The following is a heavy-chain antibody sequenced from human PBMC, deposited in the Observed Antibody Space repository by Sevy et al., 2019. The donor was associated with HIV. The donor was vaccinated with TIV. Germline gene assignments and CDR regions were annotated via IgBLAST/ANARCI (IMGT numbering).Heavy chain of an antibody. D-gene: IGHD6-13*01. CDR3: ARVAADDPDFYYYGMDV. CDR2: ISSSSSHI. Sequence: WGSLRLSCAASGFTFSSYAMNWVRQAPGKGLEWVSSISSSSSHIYAADSLKGRFTISRDNAKNSLFLQMNSLRAEDTAIYYCARVAADDPDFYYYGMDVWGQGTTVTVSS. CDR1: GFTFSSYA. V-gene: IGHV3-21*01. J-gene: IGHJ6*02.